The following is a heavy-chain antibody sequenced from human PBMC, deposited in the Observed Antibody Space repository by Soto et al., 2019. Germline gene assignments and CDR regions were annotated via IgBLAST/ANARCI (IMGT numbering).Heavy chain of an antibody. V-gene: IGHV3-30-3*01. CDR1: GFTFSSYA. D-gene: IGHD6-19*01. CDR3: ASDSGEWLVSGWFDP. J-gene: IGHJ5*02. Sequence: QVQLVESGGGVVQPGRSLRLSCAASGFTFSSYAMHWVRQAPGKGLEWVAVISYDGSNKYYADSVKGRFTISRDNSKNKLYLQMNSLRAEDTAVYYCASDSGEWLVSGWFDPWGQGTLVTVSS. CDR2: ISYDGSNK.